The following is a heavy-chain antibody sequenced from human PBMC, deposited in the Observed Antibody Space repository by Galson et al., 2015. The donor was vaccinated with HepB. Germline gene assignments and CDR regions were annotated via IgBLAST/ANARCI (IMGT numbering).Heavy chain of an antibody. D-gene: IGHD2-15*01. CDR2: IYPRDSDT. V-gene: IGHV5-51*01. CDR1: RESLRNYW. Sequence: QSGAEVKKPGESLKISCTGSRESLRNYWVGWVRQQPGKGLEWMGIIYPRDSDTRYSPSFQGQITISADDSISTAYLQWSSLKVSDTAIYYCARQVVGAANFEYWGQGTLVTVSS. CDR3: ARQVVGAANFEY. J-gene: IGHJ4*02.